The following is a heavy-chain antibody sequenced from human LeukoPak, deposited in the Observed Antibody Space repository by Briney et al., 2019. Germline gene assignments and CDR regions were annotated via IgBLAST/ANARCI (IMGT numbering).Heavy chain of an antibody. CDR2: IYSGGST. CDR1: GFTVSSNY. CDR3: AREYYYGSGSYSTNGMDV. J-gene: IGHJ6*02. V-gene: IGHV3-53*04. Sequence: GGSPRLSCAASGFTVSSNYMSWVRQAPGKGLEWVSVIYSGGSTYYADSVKGRFTISRHNSKNTLYLQMNSLRAEDTAVYYCAREYYYGSGSYSTNGMDVWGQGTTVTVSS. D-gene: IGHD3-10*01.